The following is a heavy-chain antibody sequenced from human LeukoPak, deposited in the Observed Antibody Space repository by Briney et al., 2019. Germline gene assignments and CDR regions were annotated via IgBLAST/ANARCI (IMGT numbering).Heavy chain of an antibody. CDR2: MSGSATYI. V-gene: IGHV3-21*01. CDR1: GFTFRSYD. Sequence: PGGSLRLSCAASGFTFRSYDMHWVRQAPGKRLEWVSTMSGSATYIYYADSVKGRFTISRDNAKNSVYLQMNRLRAEDTAVYYCARDPSGTHSGYDWGFDYWGQGILVIVSS. D-gene: IGHD5-12*01. J-gene: IGHJ4*02. CDR3: ARDPSGTHSGYDWGFDY.